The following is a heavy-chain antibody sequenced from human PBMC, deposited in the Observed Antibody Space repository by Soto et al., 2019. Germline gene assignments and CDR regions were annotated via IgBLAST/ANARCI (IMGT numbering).Heavy chain of an antibody. CDR3: ARGSSIAGLYYGMDV. J-gene: IGHJ6*02. CDR2: NYYSGIT. V-gene: IGHV4-31*03. CDR1: GGSISSGGYY. Sequence: QVQLQESGPGLVKPSQTLSLTCTVSGGSISSGGYYWTWIRQHPGKGLECIGYNYYSGITYYNPSLKSRVTISLDTSKNQFSLKLSSVTAADTAVYYCARGSSIAGLYYGMDVWGQGTTVTVSS. D-gene: IGHD6-6*01.